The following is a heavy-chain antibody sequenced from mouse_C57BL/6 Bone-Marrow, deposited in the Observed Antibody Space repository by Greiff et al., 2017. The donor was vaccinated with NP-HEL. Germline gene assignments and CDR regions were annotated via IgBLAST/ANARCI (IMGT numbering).Heavy chain of an antibody. D-gene: IGHD2-2*01. J-gene: IGHJ2*01. V-gene: IGHV10-1*01. CDR2: IRSKSNNYAT. Sequence: EVQLVESGGGLVQPKGSLKLSCAASGFSFNTYAMNWVRQAPGKGLEWVARIRSKSNNYATYYADSVKDRFTISRDDSESMLYLQMNNLKTEDTAMYYCVGIYYGYGDYFDYGGQGTTLTVSS. CDR1: GFSFNTYA. CDR3: VGIYYGYGDYFDY.